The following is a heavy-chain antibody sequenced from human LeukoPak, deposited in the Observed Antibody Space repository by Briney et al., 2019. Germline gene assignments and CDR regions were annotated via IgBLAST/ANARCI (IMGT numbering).Heavy chain of an antibody. Sequence: GRSLRLSCAASGFTFSSYAMSWVRQAPGKGLEWVSAISGSGGSTYYADSVKGRFTISRDNSKNTLYLQMNSLRAEDTAVYYCAKVDTGRLLSVGDAFDIWGQGTMVTVSS. CDR1: GFTFSSYA. CDR2: ISGSGGST. V-gene: IGHV3-23*01. J-gene: IGHJ3*02. D-gene: IGHD2-2*01. CDR3: AKVDTGRLLSVGDAFDI.